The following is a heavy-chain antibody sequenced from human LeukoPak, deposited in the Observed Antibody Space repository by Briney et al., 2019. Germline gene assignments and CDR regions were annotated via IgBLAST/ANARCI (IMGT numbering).Heavy chain of an antibody. V-gene: IGHV3-30*04. J-gene: IGHJ6*04. CDR2: ISYDGSNK. CDR3: ARGLTYYYGSGKYDYYYGMDV. Sequence: GRSLRLSCAASGFTFSSYAMHWVRQAPGKGLEWVAVISYDGSNKYYADSVKGRFTISRDNSKNTLYLRMNSLRAEDTAVYYCARGLTYYYGSGKYDYYYGMDVWGKGTTVTVSS. CDR1: GFTFSSYA. D-gene: IGHD3-10*01.